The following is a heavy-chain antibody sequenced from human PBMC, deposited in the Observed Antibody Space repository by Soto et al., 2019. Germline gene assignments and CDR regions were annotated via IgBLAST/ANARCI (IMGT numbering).Heavy chain of an antibody. CDR1: GYTFTSYD. V-gene: IGHV1-8*01. D-gene: IGHD3-3*01. CDR3: ARGLYNFGVVMGGFDP. Sequence: QVQLVQSGAEVKKPGASVKVSCKASGYTFTSYDINWVRQATGQGLEWMGWMNPNSGNTGYAQKFQGRVTMTRNTSISTAYMELRSLRSEDTAVYYWARGLYNFGVVMGGFDPWGQGTLVTVSS. J-gene: IGHJ5*02. CDR2: MNPNSGNT.